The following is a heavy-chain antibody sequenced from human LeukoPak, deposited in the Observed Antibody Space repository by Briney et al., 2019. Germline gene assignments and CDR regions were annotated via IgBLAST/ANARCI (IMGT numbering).Heavy chain of an antibody. CDR2: INPSGGST. J-gene: IGHJ4*02. V-gene: IGHV1-46*01. CDR3: ARDGGGGYSGYDLEY. CDR1: GYTFTSYY. Sequence: ASVKVSCKASGYTFTSYYMHWVRPAPGQGLEWMGIINPSGGSTSYAQKFQGRVTMTRDTSTSTVYMELSSLRSEDTALYYCARDGGGGYSGYDLEYWGQGTLVTVSS. D-gene: IGHD5-12*01.